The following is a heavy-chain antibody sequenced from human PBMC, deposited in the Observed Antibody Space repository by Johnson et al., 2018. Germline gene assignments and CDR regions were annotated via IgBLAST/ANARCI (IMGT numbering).Heavy chain of an antibody. J-gene: IGHJ6*03. Sequence: VQLVESGGGVVQPGRSLRLSCAASGFSFSSYGMDWVRQAPGKGLEWVAVISYDGSNKYYADSVKGRFTISRDNSKSTLYLQMNNLRAEDTAVYYCGKGYFYVDVWGKGTTVTVSS. CDR1: GFSFSSYG. CDR3: GKGYFYVDV. CDR2: ISYDGSNK. V-gene: IGHV3-30*18.